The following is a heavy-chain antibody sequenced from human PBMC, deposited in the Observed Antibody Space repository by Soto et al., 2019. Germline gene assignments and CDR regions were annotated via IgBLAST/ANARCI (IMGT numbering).Heavy chain of an antibody. CDR2: ISYDGSNK. J-gene: IGHJ5*02. Sequence: GGSLRLSCAASGFTFSSYGMHWVRQAPGKGLEWVAVISYDGSNKYYADSVKGRFTISRDNSKNTLYLQMNSLRAEDTAVYYCAKDTRRVTTFGHDNWFDPWGQGTLVTVSS. CDR3: AKDTRRVTTFGHDNWFDP. D-gene: IGHD4-17*01. V-gene: IGHV3-30*18. CDR1: GFTFSSYG.